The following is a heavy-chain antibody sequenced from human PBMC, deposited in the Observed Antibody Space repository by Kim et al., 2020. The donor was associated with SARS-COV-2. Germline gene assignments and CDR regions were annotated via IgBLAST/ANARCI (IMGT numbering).Heavy chain of an antibody. D-gene: IGHD3-10*01. J-gene: IGHJ3*02. CDR1: GGSISSGGYS. CDR3: GRGEYYGSDAFDI. V-gene: IGHV4-30-2*01. CDR2: FYHRGST. Sequence: SETLSLTCAVSGGSISSGGYSWGWIRQPPGKGLEWIGYFYHRGSTYYNPSLMSRVTISEDRSRNHFSLKVTSVTAADTAVYCWGRGEYYGSDAFDIWGQG.